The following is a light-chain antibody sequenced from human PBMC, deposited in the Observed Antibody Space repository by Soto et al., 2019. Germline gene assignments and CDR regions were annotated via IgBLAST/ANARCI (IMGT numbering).Light chain of an antibody. CDR2: DAS. CDR3: QQYYNLPSIT. V-gene: IGKV1-33*01. J-gene: IGKJ5*01. CDR1: QDISNY. Sequence: DIQMTQSPSSLSASVGDRVTITCQASQDISNYLNWYQQKQGKAPKLLIYDASNLETGVPSRFSGSRSGRDFTFTISNLQPEEIATYYCQQYYNLPSITFGQGTRLEIK.